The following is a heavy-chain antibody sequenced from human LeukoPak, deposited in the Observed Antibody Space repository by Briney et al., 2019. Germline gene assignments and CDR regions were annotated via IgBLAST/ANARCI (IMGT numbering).Heavy chain of an antibody. D-gene: IGHD4-17*01. Sequence: PGESLKISCKGSGYSFTSYWIGWVRQMPGKGLEWMGIIYPGDSDTRYSPSFQGQVTISADKSISTAYLQWSSLKASDTAMYYCARLISSGDYVVTGAFDIWGQGTMVTVSS. J-gene: IGHJ3*02. CDR3: ARLISSGDYVVTGAFDI. CDR1: GYSFTSYW. CDR2: IYPGDSDT. V-gene: IGHV5-51*01.